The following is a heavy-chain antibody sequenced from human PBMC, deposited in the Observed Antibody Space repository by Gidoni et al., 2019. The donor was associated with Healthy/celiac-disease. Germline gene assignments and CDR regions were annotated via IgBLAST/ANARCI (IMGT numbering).Heavy chain of an antibody. Sequence: QVQLVPSAAEVKKPASSVQLSCTASGGTFSSYAISWVRQAPGQGLEWMGGIIPIFGTANYAQKFQGRVTITADESTSTAYMELSSMRSEDTAVYYCARDGGCSGGSCYSANYYYYGMDVWGQGTTVTVSS. CDR2: IIPIFGTA. V-gene: IGHV1-69*01. D-gene: IGHD2-15*01. CDR3: ARDGGCSGGSCYSANYYYYGMDV. CDR1: GGTFSSYA. J-gene: IGHJ6*02.